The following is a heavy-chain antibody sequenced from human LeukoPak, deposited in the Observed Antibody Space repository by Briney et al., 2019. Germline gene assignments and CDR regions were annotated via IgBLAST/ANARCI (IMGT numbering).Heavy chain of an antibody. D-gene: IGHD5-18*01. CDR3: ARPAQRGYSYGYSAFDI. CDR1: GGSISSSTHY. Sequence: SETLSLTCTVSGGSISSSTHYWGWIRQPPGKGLEWIGSIYYSGMTYYNPSLKSRVTISVEPSQNQFSLRLTSVSAADTAVYYCARPAQRGYSYGYSAFDIWGQGTMVTVSS. V-gene: IGHV4-39*01. J-gene: IGHJ3*02. CDR2: IYYSGMT.